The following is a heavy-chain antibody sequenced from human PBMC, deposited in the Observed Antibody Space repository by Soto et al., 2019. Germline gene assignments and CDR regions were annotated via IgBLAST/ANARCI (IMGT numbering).Heavy chain of an antibody. CDR1: GFTFSSYG. Sequence: GGSLRLSCAASGFTFSSYGMHWVRQAPGKGLEWVAVISYDGSNKYYADSVKGRFTISRDNSKNTLYLQMNSLRAEDTAVYYCAKVIPLENVGSGVFDYWGQGTLVTVSS. J-gene: IGHJ4*02. D-gene: IGHD6-19*01. V-gene: IGHV3-30*18. CDR3: AKVIPLENVGSGVFDY. CDR2: ISYDGSNK.